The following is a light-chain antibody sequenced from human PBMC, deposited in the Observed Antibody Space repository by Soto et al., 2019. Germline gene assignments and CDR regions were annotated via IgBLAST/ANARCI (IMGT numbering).Light chain of an antibody. CDR2: EVS. CDR1: SSDVGGYNF. V-gene: IGLV2-14*03. J-gene: IGLJ1*01. Sequence: QSALTQPASVSGSPGQSITISCTGTSSDVGGYNFVSWYQQHPGKAPKLMIFEVSHRPSGVSDRFSGSKSGNTASLTISGLQGEDEADYYCCSYAGTYTFYVFGTGTKVTVL. CDR3: CSYAGTYTFYV.